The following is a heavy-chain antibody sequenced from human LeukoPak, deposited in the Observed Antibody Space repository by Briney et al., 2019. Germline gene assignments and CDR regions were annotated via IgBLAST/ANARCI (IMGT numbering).Heavy chain of an antibody. CDR3: ARVRCSSTSCYIFIY. CDR2: INPNSGGT. D-gene: IGHD2-2*02. V-gene: IGHV1-2*02. J-gene: IGHJ4*02. CDR1: GYTFTGYY. Sequence: ASVKVSCKASGYTFTGYYMHWVRQAPGQGLEWMGWINPNSGGTNYAQKFQGRVTMTRDTSISTACMELSRLRSDDTAVYYCARVRCSSTSCYIFIYWGQGTLVTVSS.